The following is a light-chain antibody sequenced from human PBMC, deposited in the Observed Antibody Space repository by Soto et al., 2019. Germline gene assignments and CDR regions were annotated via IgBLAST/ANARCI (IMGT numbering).Light chain of an antibody. J-gene: IGLJ3*02. CDR1: SGDVGNYDY. CDR2: EVS. CDR3: NSYATTTWV. Sequence: LTQPASVSGSPGQSITISCTGTSGDVGNYDYVSWYQHHPGKVPKLIIYEVSNRPSGVSDRFSGSKSGNTASLTISGLQAEDEADYYCNSYATTTWVFGGGTKVTVL. V-gene: IGLV2-14*01.